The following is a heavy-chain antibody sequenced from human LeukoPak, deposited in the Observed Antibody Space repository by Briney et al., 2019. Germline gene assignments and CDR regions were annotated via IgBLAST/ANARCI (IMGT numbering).Heavy chain of an antibody. CDR3: VREPTTTSDY. D-gene: IGHD1-26*01. CDR1: GITLSNYG. CDR2: ISDSGGRT. J-gene: IGHJ4*02. Sequence: TGGSLRLSCAVSGITLSNYGMSWVRQAPGKGLEWVAGISDSGGRTNYADSVKGRFTISRDNSENTLYLQMNSLRAEDTAVYYCVREPTTTSDYWGQGTLVTVSS. V-gene: IGHV3-23*01.